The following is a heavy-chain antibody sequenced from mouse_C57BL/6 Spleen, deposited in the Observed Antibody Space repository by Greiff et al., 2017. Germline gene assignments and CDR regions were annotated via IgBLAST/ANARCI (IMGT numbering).Heavy chain of an antibody. CDR2: IYWDDDK. Sequence: QVTLKVCGPGILQSSQTLSLTCSFSGFSLSTSGMGVSWIRQPSGKGLEWLAHIYWDDDKRYNPSLKSRLTISKDTSRNQVFLKITSVDTADTATYYCARITTVVALDYWGQGTTLTVSS. CDR3: ARITTVVALDY. J-gene: IGHJ2*01. CDR1: GFSLSTSGMG. D-gene: IGHD1-1*01. V-gene: IGHV8-12*01.